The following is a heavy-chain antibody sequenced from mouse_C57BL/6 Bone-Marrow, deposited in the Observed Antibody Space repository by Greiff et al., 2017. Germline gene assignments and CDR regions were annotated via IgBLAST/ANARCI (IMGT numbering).Heavy chain of an antibody. J-gene: IGHJ3*01. CDR3: TRGYDGSSYVAY. CDR1: GFTFSSYA. CDR2: ISSGGDYI. D-gene: IGHD1-1*01. Sequence: VQRVESGEGLVKPGGSLKLSCAASGFTFSSYAMSWVRQTPEKRLEWVAYISSGGDYIYYADTVKGRFTISRDNATNTLYLQMSSLKSEDTAMYYCTRGYDGSSYVAYWGQGTLVTVSA. V-gene: IGHV5-9-1*02.